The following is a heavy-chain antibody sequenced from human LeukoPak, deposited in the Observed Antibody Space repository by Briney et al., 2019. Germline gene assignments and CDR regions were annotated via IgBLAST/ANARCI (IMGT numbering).Heavy chain of an antibody. CDR2: IRSTTAGGTT. V-gene: IGHV3-15*01. CDR1: GFTFRNAW. CDR3: TAYYHPLGGYITRHDY. Sequence: GGSLILSCIASGFTFRNAWMSWVRQAPGKGLEWVGRIRSTTAGGTTDYAAPVRRTITISRNDSKNTLYLQMSSLNTEDTAVYYCTAYYHPLGGYITRHDYWGQGTLVTVSS. D-gene: IGHD3-3*01. J-gene: IGHJ4*02.